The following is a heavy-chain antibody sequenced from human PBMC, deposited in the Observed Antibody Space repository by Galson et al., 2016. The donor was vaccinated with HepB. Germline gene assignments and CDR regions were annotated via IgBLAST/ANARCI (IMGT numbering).Heavy chain of an antibody. Sequence: SLRLSCAASGLSVTINYFLRVRQAPGKGLEWVSVTYGDASSDYADSVRGRFSVSRDNSKRTLYLQMDSLTVEDTAVYFCASRSWFDASGPSWYFDLWGRGTLVTVSS. CDR1: GLSVTINY. V-gene: IGHV3-66*01. D-gene: IGHD3-10*01. CDR3: ASRSWFDASGPSWYFDL. J-gene: IGHJ2*01. CDR2: TYGDASS.